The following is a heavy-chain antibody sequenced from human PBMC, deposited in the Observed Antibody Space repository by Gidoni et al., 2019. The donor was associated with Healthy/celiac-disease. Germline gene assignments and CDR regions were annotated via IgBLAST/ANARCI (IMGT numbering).Heavy chain of an antibody. CDR3: ARAGKSYCSSTSCRAYYFDY. CDR2: ISSSSSYI. V-gene: IGHV3-21*01. Sequence: EVQLVESGGGLVKPGGSLRLSCAAPGFTFSSYSSNWVRQAPGKGLEWVSSISSSSSYIYYADSVKGRFTISRDNAKNSLYLQMNSLRAEDTAVYYCARAGKSYCSSTSCRAYYFDYWGQGTLVTVSS. CDR1: GFTFSSYS. D-gene: IGHD2-2*01. J-gene: IGHJ4*02.